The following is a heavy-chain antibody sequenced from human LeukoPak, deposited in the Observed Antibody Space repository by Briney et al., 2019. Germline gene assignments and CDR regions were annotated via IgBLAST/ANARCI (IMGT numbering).Heavy chain of an antibody. CDR1: GYSFTNYW. CDR2: IYPGDSNT. Sequence: GESLKISCKGSGYSFTNYWIGWVRQMPGKGLEWMGIIYPGDSNTKYSPSFQGQVTISADKSISTAYPQWSSLKASDTAMYYCARRDSSGYYDSWGQGTLITVSS. CDR3: ARRDSSGYYDS. V-gene: IGHV5-51*01. D-gene: IGHD3-22*01. J-gene: IGHJ5*01.